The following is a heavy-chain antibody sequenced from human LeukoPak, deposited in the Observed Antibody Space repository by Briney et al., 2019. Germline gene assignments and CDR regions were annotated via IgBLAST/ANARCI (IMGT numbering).Heavy chain of an antibody. J-gene: IGHJ4*02. CDR1: GFTFSSYW. CDR3: ARESGGGGQGFDY. CDR2: IDSDGSNT. V-gene: IGHV3-74*01. Sequence: GGSLRLSCAASGFTFSSYWMHWVRQTPGKGLVWVSSIDSDGSNTRYADYVKGRFTISRDNAKNTLYLQMNSLRVEDTAVYYCARESGGGGQGFDYWGQGTLVTVSS. D-gene: IGHD2-15*01.